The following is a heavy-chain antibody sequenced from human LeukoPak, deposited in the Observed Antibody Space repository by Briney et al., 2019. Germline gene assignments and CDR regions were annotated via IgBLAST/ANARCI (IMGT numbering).Heavy chain of an antibody. CDR3: AREDEPDGSSWFLVDY. V-gene: IGHV1-8*01. CDR1: GYTFTSYD. D-gene: IGHD6-13*01. CDR2: MNPNSGNT. J-gene: IGHJ4*02. Sequence: GASVKVSCKASGYTFTSYDINWVRQATGQGLEWMGWMNPNSGNTGYAQKFQGRVTMTRNTSISTAYMELSSLRSEDTAVYYCAREDEPDGSSWFLVDYWGQGTLVTVSS.